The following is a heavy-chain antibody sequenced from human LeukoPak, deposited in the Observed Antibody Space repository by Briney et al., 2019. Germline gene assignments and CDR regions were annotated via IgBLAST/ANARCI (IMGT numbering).Heavy chain of an antibody. CDR1: GGSIGCGGYY. CDR3: AREPPIVVVPAANKGYYYGMDV. CDR2: IYYSGST. V-gene: IGHV4-31*03. D-gene: IGHD2-2*01. Sequence: SETLSLTCTVSGGSIGCGGYYWSWIRQHPGKGLEWIGYIYYSGSTYYNPSLKSRVTISVDTSKNQFSLKLSSVTAADTAVYYCAREPPIVVVPAANKGYYYGMDVWGQGTTVTVSS. J-gene: IGHJ6*02.